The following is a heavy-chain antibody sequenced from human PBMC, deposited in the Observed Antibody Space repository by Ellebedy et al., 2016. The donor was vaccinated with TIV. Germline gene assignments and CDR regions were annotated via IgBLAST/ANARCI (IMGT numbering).Heavy chain of an antibody. CDR1: GFTFSTYA. CDR3: AKDGYYYDSSGYYLKDAFDI. V-gene: IGHV3-23*01. Sequence: PGGSLRLSCVASGFTFSTYAMSWVRQAPGKGLELVSVISGSGGNTNYADAVTGRFTVSRDNSKNTLYLKMSSLRDDDTDVYYCAKDGYYYDSSGYYLKDAFDIWGQGTLVTVSS. J-gene: IGHJ3*02. CDR2: ISGSGGNT. D-gene: IGHD3-22*01.